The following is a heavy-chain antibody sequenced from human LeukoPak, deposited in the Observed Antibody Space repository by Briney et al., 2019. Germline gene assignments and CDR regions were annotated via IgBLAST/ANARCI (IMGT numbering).Heavy chain of an antibody. CDR2: ISWDGGST. Sequence: GGSLRLSCAASGFTFDDYAMHWVRQAPGKGLDWVSLISWDGGSTYYADSVKGRFTISRDNSKNSLYLQMNSLRAEDTALYYCAKGHCSGGSCPTLGYYYYYMDVWGKGTTVTVSS. D-gene: IGHD2-15*01. CDR3: AKGHCSGGSCPTLGYYYYYMDV. V-gene: IGHV3-43D*03. J-gene: IGHJ6*03. CDR1: GFTFDDYA.